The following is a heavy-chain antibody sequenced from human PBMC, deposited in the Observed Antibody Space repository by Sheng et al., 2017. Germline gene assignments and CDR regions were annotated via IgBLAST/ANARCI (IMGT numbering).Heavy chain of an antibody. J-gene: IGHJ5*01. D-gene: IGHD6-6*01. V-gene: IGHV1-46*01. CDR3: TRGGGIAARPNLNWLDS. Sequence: QVQLVQSGAEVEKSGASVKVSCKASGYTFIGYYLHWVRQAPGQGLEWMGIINPTSGSTNYIEKFQGRVTMTRDTSTSTVYMELSSLRSEDTAVYYCTRGGGIAARPNLNWLDSWGQGT. CDR1: GYTFIGYY. CDR2: INPTSGST.